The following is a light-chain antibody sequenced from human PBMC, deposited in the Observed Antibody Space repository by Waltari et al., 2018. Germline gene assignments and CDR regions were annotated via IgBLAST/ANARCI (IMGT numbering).Light chain of an antibody. J-gene: IGLJ1*01. CDR3: SSRTGSSTLYV. CDR1: SSDVGGSHD. CDR2: EVY. Sequence: QSALTQPASVSGSPGQSITISCPGTSSDVGGSHDGSWYQQHPGKAPKLMIYEVYNRPSGVSNRFSGSKSGNTASLTISGLQAEDEADYYCSSRTGSSTLYVFGTGTKVNVL. V-gene: IGLV2-14*01.